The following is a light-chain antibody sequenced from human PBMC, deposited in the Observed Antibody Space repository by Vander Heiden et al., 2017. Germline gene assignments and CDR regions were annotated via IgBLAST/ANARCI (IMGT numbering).Light chain of an antibody. CDR3: QQYYSTPLT. V-gene: IGKV4-1*01. Sequence: DIVMTQPPDSLAVSLGERATINCKSSQSVLYSSKNKNYLSWYQQKPRQPPKLLIYWASTRASGVPDRFSGSGSGTDFTLTISSLQAEDVAVYYCQQYYSTPLTFGGGTKVEIK. CDR2: WAS. CDR1: QSVLYSSKNKNY. J-gene: IGKJ4*01.